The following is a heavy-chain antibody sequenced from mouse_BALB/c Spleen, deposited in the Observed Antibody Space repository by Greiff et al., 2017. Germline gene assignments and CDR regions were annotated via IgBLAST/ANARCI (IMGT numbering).Heavy chain of an antibody. V-gene: IGHV1-63*02. CDR2: IYPGGGYT. Sequence: SGAELVRPGTSVKISCKASGYTFTNYWLGWVKQRPGHGLEWIGDIYPGGGYTNYNEKFKGKATLTADTSSSTAYMQLSSLTSEDSAVYFCAREDGSSHYYAMDYWGQGTSVTVSS. D-gene: IGHD1-1*01. CDR1: GYTFTNYW. CDR3: AREDGSSHYYAMDY. J-gene: IGHJ4*01.